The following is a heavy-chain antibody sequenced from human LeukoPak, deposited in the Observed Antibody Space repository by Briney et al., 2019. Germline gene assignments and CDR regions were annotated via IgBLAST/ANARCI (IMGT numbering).Heavy chain of an antibody. CDR1: GGTFSSYA. J-gene: IGHJ5*02. CDR3: ARVSPGQLVLQGWFDP. CDR2: IIPIFGTA. V-gene: IGHV1-69*13. Sequence: SVKVSCKASGGTFSSYAISWVRQAPGQGLEWMGGIIPIFGTANYAQKFQGRVTITADESTSTAYMELSSLRSEDTAVYYCARVSPGQLVLQGWFDPWGQGTLVAVSS. D-gene: IGHD6-6*01.